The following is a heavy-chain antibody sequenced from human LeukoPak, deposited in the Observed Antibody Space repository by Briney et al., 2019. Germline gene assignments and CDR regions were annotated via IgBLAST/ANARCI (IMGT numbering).Heavy chain of an antibody. J-gene: IGHJ3*02. CDR2: ISGGGDYT. Sequence: PGGSLRLSCAASGFTFGTYAMSWVRQAPGKGREWVSGISGGGDYTYYADSVKGRFTISRDNYKNTLYLQINSLSVEDTAIYYCAKDRTTGLRGIWGKGKMVTVSS. V-gene: IGHV3-23*01. CDR3: AKDRTTGLRGI. D-gene: IGHD1-1*01. CDR1: GFTFGTYA.